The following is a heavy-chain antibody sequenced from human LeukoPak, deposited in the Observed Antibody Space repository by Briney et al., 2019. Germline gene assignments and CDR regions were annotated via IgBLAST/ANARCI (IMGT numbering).Heavy chain of an antibody. CDR2: ISAYNGNT. J-gene: IGHJ4*02. CDR1: GYTFTSYG. D-gene: IGHD3-10*01. CDR3: ARDTYYYGSGSYYPNARLDY. Sequence: ASVKVSCKASGYTFTSYGISWVRQAPGQGLEWTGWISAYNGNTNYAQKLQGRVTMTTDTSTSTAYMELRSLRSDDTAVYYCARDTYYYGSGSYYPNARLDYWGQGTLVTVSS. V-gene: IGHV1-18*01.